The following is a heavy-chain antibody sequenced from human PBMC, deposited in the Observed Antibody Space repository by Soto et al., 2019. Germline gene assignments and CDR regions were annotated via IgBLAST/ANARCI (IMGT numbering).Heavy chain of an antibody. J-gene: IGHJ3*02. Sequence: GGSLRLSCAASGFTFSSYAMSWVRQAPGKGLEWVSAISGSGGSTYYADSVKGRFTISRDNSKNTLYLQMNSLRAEDTAVYYCAKEGAYFDWLSREDAFDIWGQGTMVTVSS. V-gene: IGHV3-23*01. CDR1: GFTFSSYA. CDR2: ISGSGGST. CDR3: AKEGAYFDWLSREDAFDI. D-gene: IGHD3-9*01.